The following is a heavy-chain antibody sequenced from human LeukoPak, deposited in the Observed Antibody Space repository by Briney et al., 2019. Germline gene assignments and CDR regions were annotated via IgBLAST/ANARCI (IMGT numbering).Heavy chain of an antibody. D-gene: IGHD6-13*01. V-gene: IGHV3-23*01. CDR1: GFTFSSYA. CDR3: XXXXXQQVYYGMDV. J-gene: IGHJ6*02. Sequence: GGSLRLSCAASGFTFSSYAMSWVRQAPGKGLEWVSAISGSGGSTYYADSVKGRFTISRDNSKNTLYLQMNSLRAEDTAVYYCXXXXXQQVYYGMDVWGQGTTVTVSS. CDR2: ISGSGGST.